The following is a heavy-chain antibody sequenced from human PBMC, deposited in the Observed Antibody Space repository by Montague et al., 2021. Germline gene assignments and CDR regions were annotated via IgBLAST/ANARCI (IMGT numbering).Heavy chain of an antibody. Sequence: TLSLTCTVSGGSINSDGYYWSWIRQLPGKGLEWIGYIIDSGNNYYNPTLKSRVTISVDTSKNQLSLKLMPVTAADTAVYYCAGEEDYYGSGCYLGFDFWGQGILVTVSS. V-gene: IGHV4-31*03. J-gene: IGHJ4*02. CDR2: IIDSGNN. CDR3: AGEEDYYGSGCYLGFDF. CDR1: GGSINSDGYY. D-gene: IGHD3-10*01.